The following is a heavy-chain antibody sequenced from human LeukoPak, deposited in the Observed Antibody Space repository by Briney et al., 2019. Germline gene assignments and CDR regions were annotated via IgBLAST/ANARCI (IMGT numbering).Heavy chain of an antibody. CDR3: ARFGYCSSTSCLSHGDY. Sequence: PGGSLRLSCAASGFTFSSYSMNWVRQAPGKGLEWVSSISSSSSYIYYADSVKGRFTISRDNAKNSLYLQMNSLRAGDTAVYYCARFGYCSSTSCLSHGDYWGQGTLVTVSS. CDR2: ISSSSSYI. V-gene: IGHV3-21*01. CDR1: GFTFSSYS. D-gene: IGHD2-2*03. J-gene: IGHJ4*02.